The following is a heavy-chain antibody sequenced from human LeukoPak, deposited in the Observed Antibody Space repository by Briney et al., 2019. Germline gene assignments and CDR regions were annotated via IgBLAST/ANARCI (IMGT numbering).Heavy chain of an antibody. J-gene: IGHJ3*02. Sequence: SVKVSCKASGGTFNSYAISWVRQAPGQGLEWMGGIIPIFGTANYAQKFQGRVTITTDESTSTAYMELSSLRSEDTAVYYCARDGYSSGAFDIWGQGTMVTVSS. CDR3: ARDGYSSGAFDI. D-gene: IGHD5-24*01. V-gene: IGHV1-69*05. CDR1: GGTFNSYA. CDR2: IIPIFGTA.